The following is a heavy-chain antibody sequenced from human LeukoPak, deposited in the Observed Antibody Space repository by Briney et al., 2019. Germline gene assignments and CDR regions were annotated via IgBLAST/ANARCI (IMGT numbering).Heavy chain of an antibody. V-gene: IGHV1-2*06. D-gene: IGHD2-2*01. CDR1: GYTLTDYY. Sequence: ASVTVSCKASGYTLTDYYMHWVRQAPGQGLEWMGRINPNSGGTNYAQKFQGRVTMTRDTSINTAYMELSRLRSDDTAVYYCARDYCSSTSCLFDYWGQGTLVTVSS. CDR3: ARDYCSSTSCLFDY. J-gene: IGHJ4*02. CDR2: INPNSGGT.